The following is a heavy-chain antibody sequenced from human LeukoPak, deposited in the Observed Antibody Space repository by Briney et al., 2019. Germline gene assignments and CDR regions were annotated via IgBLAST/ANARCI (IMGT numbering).Heavy chain of an antibody. CDR3: AKGWRFGELLNYFDY. CDR1: GFTFSSYA. J-gene: IGHJ4*02. Sequence: GGSLRLSCAASGFTFSSYAMHWVRQAPGKGLEWVAVISYDGSNKYYADSVKGRFTISRDNAKNSLYLQMNSLRAEDTAVYYCAKGWRFGELLNYFDYWGQGTLVTVSS. V-gene: IGHV3-30*04. D-gene: IGHD3-10*01. CDR2: ISYDGSNK.